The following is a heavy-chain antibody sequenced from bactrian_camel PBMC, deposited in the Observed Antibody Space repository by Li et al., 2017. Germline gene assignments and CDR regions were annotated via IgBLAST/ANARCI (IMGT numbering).Heavy chain of an antibody. CDR1: GYTYSAYC. J-gene: IGHJ6*01. CDR2: IDSDGST. CDR3: AAQPVGSGGYCYTPDFGY. Sequence: HVQLVESGGGSVQPGGSLTLSCVVSGYTYSAYCMGWFKERERVAAIDSDGSTSYADSVKGRFTIPKDNAKNTLYLQMNSLKPEDTAMYYCAAQPVGSGGYCYTPDFGYWGQGTQVTVS. V-gene: IGHV3S26*01. D-gene: IGHD2*01.